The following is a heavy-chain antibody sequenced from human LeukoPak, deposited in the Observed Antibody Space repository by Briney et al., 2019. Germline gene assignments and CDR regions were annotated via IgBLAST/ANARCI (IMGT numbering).Heavy chain of an antibody. D-gene: IGHD6-13*01. CDR1: GFTFSSYA. V-gene: IGHV3-30*04. Sequence: GGSLRLSCAASGFTFSSYAMHWVRQAPGKGLEWVAVISYDGSNKYYADSVKGRFTISRDSSKNTMYLQMNSLRAEDTAIFYCATVIRAAAGKGYFDHWGQGTLVTVSS. J-gene: IGHJ4*02. CDR3: ATVIRAAAGKGYFDH. CDR2: ISYDGSNK.